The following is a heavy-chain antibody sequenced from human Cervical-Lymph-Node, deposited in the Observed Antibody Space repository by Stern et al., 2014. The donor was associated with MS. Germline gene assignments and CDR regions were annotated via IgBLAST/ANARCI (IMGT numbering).Heavy chain of an antibody. CDR1: GFTVSSNY. V-gene: IGHV3-53*01. J-gene: IGHJ4*02. CDR2: IYSGGST. CDR3: ARDSTGSNYFDY. D-gene: IGHD3-9*01. Sequence: EVQLVESGGGLIQPGGSLRLSCAASGFTVSSNYMSWVRQAPGKGLEWVSLIYSGGSTYYADSVKGRFTISRDNSKNALYLQMSSLRAEDTAVYYCARDSTGSNYFDYWGQGTLVTVSS.